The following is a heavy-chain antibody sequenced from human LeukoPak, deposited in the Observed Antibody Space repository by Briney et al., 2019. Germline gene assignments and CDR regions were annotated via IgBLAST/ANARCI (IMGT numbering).Heavy chain of an antibody. CDR2: IKQDGSEK. Sequence: GGSLRLSCAASGFTFSNYWMSWVRQAPGKGLEWVANIKQDGSEKYYVDSVKGRFTISRDNAKKSLYLQMNSLRAEDTAVYYCERDRSSGPGGAFDIWGQGTMVTVSS. CDR3: ERDRSSGPGGAFDI. CDR1: GFTFSNYW. J-gene: IGHJ3*02. V-gene: IGHV3-7*01. D-gene: IGHD6-19*01.